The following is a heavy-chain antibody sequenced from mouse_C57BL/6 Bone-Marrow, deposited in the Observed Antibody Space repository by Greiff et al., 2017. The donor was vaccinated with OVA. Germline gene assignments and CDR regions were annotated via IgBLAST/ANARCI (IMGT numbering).Heavy chain of an antibody. CDR1: GFSLSTAGMG. CDR3: ARFVPSYGSSYDAMDY. V-gene: IGHV8-12*01. D-gene: IGHD1-1*01. CDR2: IYWDDDK. Sequence: QVTLKVCGPGILQSSQTLSLTCSFSGFSLSTAGMGVSWIRQPSGKGLEWLAHIYWDDDKCYNPYLKNRLTISKDTSRNQVLLKITSVDTADTATYYCARFVPSYGSSYDAMDYWGQGTSVTVSS. J-gene: IGHJ4*01.